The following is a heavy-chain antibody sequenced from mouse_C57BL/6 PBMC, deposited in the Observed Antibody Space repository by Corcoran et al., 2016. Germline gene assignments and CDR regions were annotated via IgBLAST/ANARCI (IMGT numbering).Heavy chain of an antibody. D-gene: IGHD2-3*01. CDR3: ASDGYYLAWFAY. Sequence: EFQLQQSGPELVKPGASVKIPCKASGYTFTDYNMDCVKKSHGKSLEWIGDINPNNGGTIYNQKFKGKATLTVDKSSSTAYMELRSLTSEDTAVYYCASDGYYLAWFAYWGQGTLVTVSA. CDR1: GYTFTDYN. J-gene: IGHJ3*01. V-gene: IGHV1-18*01. CDR2: INPNNGGT.